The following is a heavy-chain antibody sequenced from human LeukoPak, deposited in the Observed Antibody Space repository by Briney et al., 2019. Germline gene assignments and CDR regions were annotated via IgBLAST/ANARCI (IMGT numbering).Heavy chain of an antibody. J-gene: IGHJ4*02. CDR3: AKVDIVATGLDYFDY. D-gene: IGHD5-12*01. V-gene: IGHV3-23*01. CDR1: GITLSSYA. Sequence: GGSLRLSCVVSGITLSSYAMSWVRQAPGKGLEWVSAISGSGGSTYYADSVKGRFTISRDNSKNTLYLQMNSLRAEDTAVYYCAKVDIVATGLDYFDYWGQGTLVTVSS. CDR2: ISGSGGST.